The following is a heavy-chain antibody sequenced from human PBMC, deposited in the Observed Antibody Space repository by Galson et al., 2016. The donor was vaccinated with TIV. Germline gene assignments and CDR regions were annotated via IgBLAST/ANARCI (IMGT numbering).Heavy chain of an antibody. CDR3: AKVGKSGDYSWDAFDV. Sequence: SLRLSCAASGFSFRNYVMSWVRLAPGKGLEWVSSLSLSGAYTYYADSVKGRFTISRDNSKCTLFLQLNSLRAEDAAIYFCAKVGKSGDYSWDAFDVWGQGTVVTVSS. J-gene: IGHJ3*01. D-gene: IGHD1-26*01. CDR1: GFSFRNYV. CDR2: LSLSGAYT. V-gene: IGHV3-23*01.